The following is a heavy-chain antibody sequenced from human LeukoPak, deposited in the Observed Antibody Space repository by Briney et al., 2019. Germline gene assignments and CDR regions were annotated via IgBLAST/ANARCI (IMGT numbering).Heavy chain of an antibody. CDR1: GFTFDDYG. CDR3: ARGPSGGNNLWMDY. J-gene: IGHJ4*02. CDR2: INWNGDST. D-gene: IGHD1-20*01. V-gene: IGHV3-20*04. Sequence: GGSLRLSCAASGFTFDDYGMSWVRQAPGKGLEWVSGINWNGDSTGYVDSVKGRFTISRDNAKNSLYLQMKSLRAEDTAVYYCARGPSGGNNLWMDYWGQGTLVTVSS.